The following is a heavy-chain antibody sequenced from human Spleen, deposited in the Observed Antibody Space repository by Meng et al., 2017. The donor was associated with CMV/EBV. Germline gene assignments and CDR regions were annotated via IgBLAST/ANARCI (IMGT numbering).Heavy chain of an antibody. CDR2: INSDGSST. CDR1: GFTFSSYW. CDR3: ARAGGGVLDV. J-gene: IGHJ6*02. D-gene: IGHD3-16*01. Sequence: GESLKISCAASGFTFSSYWMHWVRQAPGKGLVWVSRINSDGSSTSYADSVKGRFTISRDNAKNTLYLQMNSLRAEDTAVYYCARAGGGVLDVWGPGTTVTVSS. V-gene: IGHV3-74*01.